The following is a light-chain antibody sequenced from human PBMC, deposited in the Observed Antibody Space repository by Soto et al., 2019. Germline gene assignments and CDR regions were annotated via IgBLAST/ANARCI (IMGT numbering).Light chain of an antibody. J-gene: IGLJ3*02. CDR2: GNR. CDR3: QAYDYTFTASV. V-gene: IGLV1-40*01. Sequence: QSVLTQPPSVSGAPGQRVTLSCTGNTSNLGAGYDVHWYQQLPGAAPKLVIFGNRNRPSGVPERFSGSKSGTSASLAITGLQAEDEADYYCQAYDYTFTASVFGGGIQLTVL. CDR1: TSNLGAGYD.